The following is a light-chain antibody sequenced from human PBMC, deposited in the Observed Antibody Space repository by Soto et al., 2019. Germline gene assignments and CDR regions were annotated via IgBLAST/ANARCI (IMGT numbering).Light chain of an antibody. CDR1: QGISSY. V-gene: IGKV1-9*01. CDR2: AAS. CDR3: QQLNSYPWT. J-gene: IGKJ1*01. Sequence: DIQFTQSPSFLSSSVGDRVTITCLSSQGISSYLAWYQQKPGKAPKLLIYAASTLQSGVPSRFSGSGSGTEFTLTISSLQPEDFATYYCQQLNSYPWTFGQGTKVDIK.